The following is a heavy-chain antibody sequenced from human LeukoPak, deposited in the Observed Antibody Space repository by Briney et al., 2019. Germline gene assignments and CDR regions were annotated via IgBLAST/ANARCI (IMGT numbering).Heavy chain of an antibody. J-gene: IGHJ4*02. CDR2: IKQDGSEE. Sequence: GGSLRLSCAVSGLTSSSYWMSWVRQAPGKGLEWVANIKQDGSEEYYVDSVKGRFTISRDNAKNSLYLQMNSLRAEDTAVYYCARAPYCIGGSCRFDYWGQGTLVTVSS. CDR1: GLTSSSYW. D-gene: IGHD2-15*01. CDR3: ARAPYCIGGSCRFDY. V-gene: IGHV3-7*03.